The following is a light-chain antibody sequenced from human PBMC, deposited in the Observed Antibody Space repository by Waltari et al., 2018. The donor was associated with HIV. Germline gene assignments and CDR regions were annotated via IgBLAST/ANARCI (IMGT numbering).Light chain of an antibody. CDR1: QNITSH. CDR2: SAS. J-gene: IGKJ1*01. CDR3: QQSYSTPRT. V-gene: IGKV1-39*01. Sequence: DIRMTQSPSSLSASVGDRVTIACRPSQNITSHLSWYQQKSGKATHLLIYSASNLQSGVPSRFSGSGSGTDFTLSIATLQPEDVATYYCQQSYSTPRTFGQGTRVEI.